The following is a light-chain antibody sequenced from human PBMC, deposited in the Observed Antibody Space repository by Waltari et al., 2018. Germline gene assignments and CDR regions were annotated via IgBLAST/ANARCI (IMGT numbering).Light chain of an antibody. CDR2: GAS. J-gene: IGKJ4*01. CDR1: QSVSSSY. CDR3: QQYGSSPPLT. V-gene: IGKV3-20*01. Sequence: EIVLTQSPGTLSLSPGERATLSCRASQSVSSSYLAWYQQKPGQAPRLLIYGASSRATGIPDRFSGSGSXTDFTLTISRLEPEDFAVYYCQQYGSSPPLTXXXGTKVEIK.